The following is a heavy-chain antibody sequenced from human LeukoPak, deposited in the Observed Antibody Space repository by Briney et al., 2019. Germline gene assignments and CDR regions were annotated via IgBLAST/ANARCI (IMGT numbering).Heavy chain of an antibody. CDR3: AREIGYFDY. D-gene: IGHD2/OR15-2a*01. CDR1: GFAFSSYG. J-gene: IGHJ4*02. Sequence: GGSLRLSGAASGFAFSSYGMHWVRQAPGKGLEWVALIYYDGSNKYYADSVKGRFTISRDNSKNTLYLQMDSLRAEDTAVYYCAREIGYFDYWGERTLVTVSS. CDR2: IYYDGSNK. V-gene: IGHV3-33*01.